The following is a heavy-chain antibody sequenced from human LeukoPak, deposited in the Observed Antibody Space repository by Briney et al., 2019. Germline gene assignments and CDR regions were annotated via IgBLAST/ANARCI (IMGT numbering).Heavy chain of an antibody. CDR1: GYAFTSYG. V-gene: IGHV1-18*01. Sequence: ASVKVSCKASGYAFTSYGISWVRQAPGQGLEWMGWISAYNGNTNYAQKLQGRVTMTTDTSTSTAYMELRSLRSDDTAVYYCARGPDDSGYSYGSDYWGQGTLVTVSS. CDR3: ARGPDDSGYSYGSDY. CDR2: ISAYNGNT. J-gene: IGHJ4*02. D-gene: IGHD5-18*01.